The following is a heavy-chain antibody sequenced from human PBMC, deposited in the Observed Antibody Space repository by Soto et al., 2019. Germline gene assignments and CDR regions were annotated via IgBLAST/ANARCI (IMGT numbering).Heavy chain of an antibody. CDR2: ISGTGGST. J-gene: IGHJ3*02. Sequence: GGSLRLSCAASGFTFSGYAMSWVRQAPAKGLEWVSAISGTGGSTYQADSVKGRFTISRDNSKNTLYLQMNSLRAEDTAVYYCAKDPRYYYDAAPGGGFYIWGQRKTVTVSS. CDR3: AKDPRYYYDAAPGGGFYI. V-gene: IGHV3-23*01. D-gene: IGHD3-22*01. CDR1: GFTFSGYA.